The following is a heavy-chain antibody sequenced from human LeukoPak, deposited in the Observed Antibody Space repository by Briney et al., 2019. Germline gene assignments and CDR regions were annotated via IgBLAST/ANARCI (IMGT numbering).Heavy chain of an antibody. D-gene: IGHD2-15*01. CDR1: GFTFSSYS. J-gene: IGHJ4*02. V-gene: IGHV3-48*04. CDR2: ISSSSSTI. CDR3: ARKLRGGPFDY. Sequence: GGSLRLSCAASGFTFSSYSMNWVRQAPGKGLEWVSYISSSSSTIYYADSVKGRFTISRDNAKNSLYLQMNSLRAEDTAVYYCARKLRGGPFDYWGQGTLVTVSS.